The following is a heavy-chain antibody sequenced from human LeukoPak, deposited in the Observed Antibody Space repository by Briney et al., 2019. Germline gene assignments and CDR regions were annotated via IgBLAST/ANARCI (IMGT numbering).Heavy chain of an antibody. CDR3: ARSITIFGVVIKGPLYGMDV. Sequence: ASVKVSCKASGCTFTSYAMHWVRQAPGQRLEWMGWTNAGNGNTKYSQKFQGRVTITRDTSASTAYMELSSLRSEDTAVYYCARSITIFGVVIKGPLYGMDVWGQGTTVTVSS. V-gene: IGHV1-3*01. CDR1: GCTFTSYA. CDR2: TNAGNGNT. J-gene: IGHJ6*02. D-gene: IGHD3-3*01.